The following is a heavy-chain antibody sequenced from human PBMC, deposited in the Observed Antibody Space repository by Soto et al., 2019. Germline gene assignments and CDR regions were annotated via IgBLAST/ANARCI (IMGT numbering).Heavy chain of an antibody. CDR3: ARGLNGAFDY. V-gene: IGHV3-7*01. D-gene: IGHD2-8*01. CDR2: IKQEGSEK. CDR1: GFTFSSYW. J-gene: IGHJ4*02. Sequence: EVQLVESGGGLVQPGGSLRLSCAASGFTFSSYWVSWVRQAPGKGLEWVANIKQEGSEKYYVDSVKGRFTISRDNAKNSLDLQMKRLRAEDTAGYYRARGLNGAFDYWGQGTLVTVSS.